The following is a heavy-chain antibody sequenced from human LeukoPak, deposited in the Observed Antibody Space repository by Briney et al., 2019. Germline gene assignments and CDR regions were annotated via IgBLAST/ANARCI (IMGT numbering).Heavy chain of an antibody. V-gene: IGHV4-59*08. CDR1: GGSISSYY. D-gene: IGHD2-8*01. CDR2: IYYSGST. J-gene: IGHJ3*02. CDR3: ARPDCTNGVCYPVGAFDI. Sequence: PSETLSLTCSVSGGSISSYYWSWIRQPPGKGLEWIGYIYYSGSTNYNPSLKSRVTISVDTSKNQFSLKLSSVTAADTAVYYCARPDCTNGVCYPVGAFDIWGQGTMVTVSS.